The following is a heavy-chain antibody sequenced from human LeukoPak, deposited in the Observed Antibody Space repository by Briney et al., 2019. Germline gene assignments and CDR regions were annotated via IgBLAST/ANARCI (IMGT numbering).Heavy chain of an antibody. V-gene: IGHV1-69*05. CDR1: GGTFSSYA. Sequence: GSSVKVSCKASGGTFSSYAISWVGQAPGQGLEWMGGIIPIFGTANYAQKFQGRVTITTDESTSTAHMELSSLRSEDTAVYYCALNRHIVVNRRRWFDPWGQGTLVTVSS. D-gene: IGHD2-2*01. J-gene: IGHJ5*02. CDR2: IIPIFGTA. CDR3: ALNRHIVVNRRRWFDP.